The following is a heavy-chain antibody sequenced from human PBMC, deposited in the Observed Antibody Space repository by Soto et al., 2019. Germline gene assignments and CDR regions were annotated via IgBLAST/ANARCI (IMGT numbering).Heavy chain of an antibody. J-gene: IGHJ4*02. CDR3: HGYGY. CDR1: GFTVRANY. V-gene: IGHV3-53*01. CDR2: IYSGDTT. D-gene: IGHD5-12*01. Sequence: EVQLVESGGGLIQPGGSLRLSCAVSGFTVRANYMSWVRQAPGQGLEWVSVIYSGDTTYYADSVKGRFIISRDISKNTLYLQMNILRAEDTAVYYCHGYGYWGQGTLVTVSS.